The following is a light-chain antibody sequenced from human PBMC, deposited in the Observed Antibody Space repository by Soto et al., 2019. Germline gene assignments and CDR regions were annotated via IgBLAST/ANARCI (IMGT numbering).Light chain of an antibody. CDR2: EGS. CDR1: SSDVGSYNL. V-gene: IGLV2-23*01. Sequence: QSALTQPASVSGSPGQSITISCTGTSSDVGSYNLVSWYQQHPGKAPKLMIYEGSKRPSGVSNRFSGSKSGNTASLTISGLQAEDEADYYCCSYAAHVVFGGGTKVTVL. CDR3: CSYAAHVV. J-gene: IGLJ2*01.